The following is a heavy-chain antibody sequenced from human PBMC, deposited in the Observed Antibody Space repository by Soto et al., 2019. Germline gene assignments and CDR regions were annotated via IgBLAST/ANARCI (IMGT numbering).Heavy chain of an antibody. J-gene: IGHJ4*02. CDR3: TRFQAARFEF. CDR2: IRNKGYGGTT. D-gene: IGHD6-6*01. Sequence: PVGSLRLSCIASGFNFGDYGVSWVRQAPGKGLEYIGLIRNKGYGGTTEYAASVKGRFTISRDDSKSTVYLQMNSLKTEDTAVYYCTRFQAARFEFWGQGTLVTVSS. CDR1: GFNFGDYG. V-gene: IGHV3-49*04.